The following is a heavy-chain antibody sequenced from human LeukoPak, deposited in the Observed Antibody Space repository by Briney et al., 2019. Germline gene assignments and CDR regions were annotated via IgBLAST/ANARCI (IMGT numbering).Heavy chain of an antibody. CDR1: GYSLTALS. CDR3: ATDMVGYCGGVTCYSEAY. V-gene: IGHV1-24*01. CDR2: FDPEAGKT. J-gene: IGHJ4*02. D-gene: IGHD2-21*01. Sequence: ASVKVSCKVSGYSLTALSMHWVRQAPGKGLEWMGGFDPEAGKTMYAEKLDGRLTVTDDTSTDTAYMQLSSLRLEDTAVYYSATDMVGYCGGVTCYSEAYWGQGTLVTVSS.